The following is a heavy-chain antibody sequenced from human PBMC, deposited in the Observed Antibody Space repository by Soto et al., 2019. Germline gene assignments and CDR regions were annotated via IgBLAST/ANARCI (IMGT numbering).Heavy chain of an antibody. CDR2: INPNSGGT. CDR3: ARVWYSRGWYPLDPYYYYGMDV. Sequence: ASVKVSCKASGYTFTGYYMHWVRQAPGQGLEWMGWINPNSGGTNYAQKFQGWVTMTRDTSISTAYMELSRLRSDDTAVYYCARVWYSRGWYPLDPYYYYGMDVWGQGTTVTVS. J-gene: IGHJ6*02. V-gene: IGHV1-2*04. CDR1: GYTFTGYY. D-gene: IGHD6-19*01.